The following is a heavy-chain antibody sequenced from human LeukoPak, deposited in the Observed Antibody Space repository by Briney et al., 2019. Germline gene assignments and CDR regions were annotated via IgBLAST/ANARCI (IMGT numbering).Heavy chain of an antibody. CDR1: GGSFSGYY. Sequence: PSETLSLTCAVYGGSFSGYYWSWIRQPPGKGLEWIGEINHSGSTNYNPSLKSRVTISVDTSKNQFSLKLSSVTAADTAVYYCARGILSSSGYFAAYYYYYMDVWGKGTTVTVSS. CDR3: ARGILSSSGYFAAYYYYYMDV. CDR2: INHSGST. D-gene: IGHD3-22*01. J-gene: IGHJ6*03. V-gene: IGHV4-34*01.